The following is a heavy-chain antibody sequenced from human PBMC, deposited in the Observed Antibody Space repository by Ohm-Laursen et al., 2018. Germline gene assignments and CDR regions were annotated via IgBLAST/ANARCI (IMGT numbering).Heavy chain of an antibody. CDR3: ARLYGDYVY. D-gene: IGHD4-17*01. V-gene: IGHV1-8*01. Sequence: SVKVSCKASGYTFSNYDINWVRQATGQGLEWMGYITPNGGNTGYAQKFQGRVTMTRDTSISTAYMELSSLRSEDAAVYYCARLYGDYVYWGQGTLVTVSS. CDR1: GYTFSNYD. CDR2: ITPNGGNT. J-gene: IGHJ4*02.